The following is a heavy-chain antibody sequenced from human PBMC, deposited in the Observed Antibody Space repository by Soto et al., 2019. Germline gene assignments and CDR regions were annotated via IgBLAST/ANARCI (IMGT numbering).Heavy chain of an antibody. V-gene: IGHV4-59*01. Sequence: AETLGLPGAFSGGAIGRYYGSWIRQPPGKGLEWVGYIYYSGSTNYNPSLKSRVTISVDTSKNQFSLKLSSVTPADTSVYYCARVSGGWFDPWGQGTLLTV. CDR1: GGAIGRYY. J-gene: IGHJ5*02. CDR3: ARVSGGWFDP. CDR2: IYYSGST.